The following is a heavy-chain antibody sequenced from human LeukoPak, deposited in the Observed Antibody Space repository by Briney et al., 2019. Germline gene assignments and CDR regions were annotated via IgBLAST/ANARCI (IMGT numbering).Heavy chain of an antibody. D-gene: IGHD3-22*01. J-gene: IGHJ4*02. Sequence: GGSLRLSCAASGFTFSSYEMSWVRQAPGKGLEWVSYISGSGSTIYYADSVKGRFTISRDNAKNSLYLQMNSLRAEDTAVYYCARGGSGYCFDYWGQGTLVTVSS. CDR2: ISGSGSTI. V-gene: IGHV3-48*03. CDR3: ARGGSGYCFDY. CDR1: GFTFSSYE.